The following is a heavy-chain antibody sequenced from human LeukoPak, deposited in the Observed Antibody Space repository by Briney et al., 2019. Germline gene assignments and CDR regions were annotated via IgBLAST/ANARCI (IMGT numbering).Heavy chain of an antibody. CDR1: GGTFSSYA. J-gene: IGHJ5*02. V-gene: IGHV1-69*13. D-gene: IGHD3-22*01. CDR2: IIPIFGTA. Sequence: ASVKVSCKASGGTFSSYAISWVRQAPGQGLEWMGGIIPIFGTANYAQKFQGRVTITADESTSTAYMELSSLRSEDTAVYYCASQIYDSSGYYDFSNWFDPWGQGTLVTVSS. CDR3: ASQIYDSSGYYDFSNWFDP.